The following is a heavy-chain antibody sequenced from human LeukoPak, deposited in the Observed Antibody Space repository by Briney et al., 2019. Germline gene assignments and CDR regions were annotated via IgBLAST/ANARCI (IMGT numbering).Heavy chain of an antibody. Sequence: ASVKVSCKASGYTLNSYGISWVRQAPGQGLEWMGWISAYNGNTNYAQKLQGRVTMTTDTSTSTAYLELRSLRSDDTAVYYCARVIESRYCTNGVCPYYFDYWGQGTLVTVSS. CDR2: ISAYNGNT. J-gene: IGHJ4*02. CDR1: GYTLNSYG. V-gene: IGHV1-18*01. CDR3: ARVIESRYCTNGVCPYYFDY. D-gene: IGHD2-8*01.